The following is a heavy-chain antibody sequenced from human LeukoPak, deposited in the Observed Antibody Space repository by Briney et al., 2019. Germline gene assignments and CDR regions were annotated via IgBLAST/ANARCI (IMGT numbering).Heavy chain of an antibody. V-gene: IGHV4-4*07. D-gene: IGHD4-17*01. CDR1: GGSIRSYC. Sequence: PSETLSLTCTVSGGSIRSYCWSWIRQPAGKGLEWIGRIYTSGSTNYNPSLKSRVTISVDKSKNQFSLKLSSVTAADTAVYYCARSDTADYGDYVISRWFDPWGQGTLVTVSS. CDR2: IYTSGST. CDR3: ARSDTADYGDYVISRWFDP. J-gene: IGHJ5*02.